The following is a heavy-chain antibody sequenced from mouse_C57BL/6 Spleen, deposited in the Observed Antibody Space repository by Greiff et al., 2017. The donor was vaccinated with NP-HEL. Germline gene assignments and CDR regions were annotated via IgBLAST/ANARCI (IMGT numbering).Heavy chain of an antibody. CDR3: ARGSRGYYFDY. V-gene: IGHV1-80*01. D-gene: IGHD1-1*01. Sequence: QVHVKQSGAELVKPGASVKISCKASGYAFSSYWMNWVKQRPGKGLEWIGQIYPGDGDTNYNGKFKGKATLTADKSSSTAYMQLSSLTSEDSAVYFCARGSRGYYFDYWGQGTTLTVSS. J-gene: IGHJ2*01. CDR2: IYPGDGDT. CDR1: GYAFSSYW.